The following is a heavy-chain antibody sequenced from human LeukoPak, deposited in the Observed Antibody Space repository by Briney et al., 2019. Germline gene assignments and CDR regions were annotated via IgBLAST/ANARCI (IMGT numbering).Heavy chain of an antibody. CDR3: ARSSLGTITAGPFDY. CDR1: GYTFSSYG. J-gene: IGHJ4*02. D-gene: IGHD5-12*01. CDR2: ISGYNGNT. V-gene: IGHV1-18*01. Sequence: ASVKVSCKASGYTFSSYGIAWVRQAPGQGLEWMGWISGYNGNTNYAQKLQGRVSMTTDTSTTIAYMELRSLTSDDTALYYCARSSLGTITAGPFDYWGQGTLVTVSS.